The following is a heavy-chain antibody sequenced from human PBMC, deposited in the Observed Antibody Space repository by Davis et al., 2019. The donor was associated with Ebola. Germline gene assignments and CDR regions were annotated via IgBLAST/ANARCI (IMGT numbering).Heavy chain of an antibody. CDR3: ARRGSYAGDSFDI. CDR2: IYPSDSDT. J-gene: IGHJ3*02. CDR1: GYSFTNYW. Sequence: GESLKISCKGSGYSFTNYWIGWVRQMPGKGVEWMGIIYPSDSDTRYSPSFQGQVTISADKSISTAYLQWSSLKASDTAMYYCARRGSYAGDSFDIWGQGTMVTVSS. V-gene: IGHV5-51*01. D-gene: IGHD1-26*01.